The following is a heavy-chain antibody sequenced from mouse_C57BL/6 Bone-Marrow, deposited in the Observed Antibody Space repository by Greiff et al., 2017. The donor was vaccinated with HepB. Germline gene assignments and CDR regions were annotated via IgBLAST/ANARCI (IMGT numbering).Heavy chain of an antibody. CDR2: IRYSGST. CDR3: ARRGANWGGHWYFDV. Sequence: EVMLVESGPGLAKPSQTLSLTCSVTGYSITSDYWNWIRKFPGNKLEYMGYIRYSGSTYYNPSLKSRISITRDTSKNQYYLQLNSVTTEDTATYYCARRGANWGGHWYFDVWGTGTTVTVSS. V-gene: IGHV3-8*01. J-gene: IGHJ1*03. D-gene: IGHD4-1*01. CDR1: GYSITSDY.